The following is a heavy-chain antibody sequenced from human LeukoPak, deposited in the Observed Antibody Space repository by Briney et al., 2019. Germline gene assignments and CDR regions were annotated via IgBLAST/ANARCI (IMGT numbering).Heavy chain of an antibody. CDR1: AHTLTTYG. Sequence: GASVKVSCKASAHTLTTYGISWVRQAPGQGLEWMGIINPSGGSTSYAQKFQGRVTMTRDMSTSTVYMELSSLRSEDTAVYYCARVLSGSKNWFDPWGQGTLVTVSS. CDR2: INPSGGST. CDR3: ARVLSGSKNWFDP. V-gene: IGHV1-46*01. J-gene: IGHJ5*02. D-gene: IGHD6-13*01.